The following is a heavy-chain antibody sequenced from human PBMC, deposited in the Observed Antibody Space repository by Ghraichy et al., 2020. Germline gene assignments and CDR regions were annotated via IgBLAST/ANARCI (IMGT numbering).Heavy chain of an antibody. V-gene: IGHV1-2*04. CDR2: INPNSGGT. CDR1: GYTFTGYY. Sequence: ASVKVSCKASGYTFTGYYIHWVRQAPGQGLEWMGWINPNSGGTKFAQKFQGWVTMTRDTSISTAYMELSRLRSDDTAAYYCARGPGIAVAGMSRRFDPWGQGTLVTVSS. CDR3: ARGPGIAVAGMSRRFDP. D-gene: IGHD6-19*01. J-gene: IGHJ5*02.